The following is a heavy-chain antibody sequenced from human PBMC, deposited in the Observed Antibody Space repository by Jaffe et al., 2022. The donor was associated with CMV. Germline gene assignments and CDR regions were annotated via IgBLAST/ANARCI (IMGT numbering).Heavy chain of an antibody. CDR3: ARQTSHSSGYYYFDY. D-gene: IGHD3-22*01. V-gene: IGHV5-51*01. Sequence: EVQLVQSGAEVKKPGESVKISCKASGYNFASDWIGWVRQMPGKGLEWMGIIYPRDSDTRYSPSFQGQVTISADKSISTAYLQWSSLKASDSAMYYCARQTSHSSGYYYFDYWGQGTLVTVSS. J-gene: IGHJ4*02. CDR1: GYNFASDW. CDR2: IYPRDSDT.